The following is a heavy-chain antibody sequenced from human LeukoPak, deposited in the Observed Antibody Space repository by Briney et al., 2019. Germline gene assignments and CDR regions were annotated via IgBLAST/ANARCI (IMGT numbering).Heavy chain of an antibody. Sequence: PGGSLRLSCAASGFTFSSHSMNWVRQAPGKGVEWVSSFGTRSSSIYYADSVKGRFTISRDNARNSLYLQMNSLKAEDTAVYYCARERDEGFDYWGQGTLVTVSS. CDR2: FGTRSSSI. D-gene: IGHD5-24*01. CDR1: GFTFSSHS. CDR3: ARERDEGFDY. V-gene: IGHV3-21*01. J-gene: IGHJ4*02.